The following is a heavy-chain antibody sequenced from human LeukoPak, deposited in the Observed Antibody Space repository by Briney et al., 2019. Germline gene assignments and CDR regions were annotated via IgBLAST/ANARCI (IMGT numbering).Heavy chain of an antibody. CDR2: INHSGNT. D-gene: IGHD3-22*01. CDR3: ARGSSVVVTINWFDP. J-gene: IGHJ5*02. V-gene: IGHV4-34*01. CDR1: GGSFSGYY. Sequence: SETLSLTCAVYGGSFSGYYWSWIRQPPGKGLEWIGEINHSGNTNYNPSLKSRVTISVDTSKNQFSLKLSSVTAADTAVYYSARGSSVVVTINWFDPWGQGTLVIVSS.